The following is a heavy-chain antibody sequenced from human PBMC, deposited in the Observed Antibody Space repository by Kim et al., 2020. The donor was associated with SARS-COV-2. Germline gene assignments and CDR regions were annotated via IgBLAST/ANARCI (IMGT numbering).Heavy chain of an antibody. J-gene: IGHJ6*02. V-gene: IGHV3-7*01. CDR3: ARDPGYSYGYGYYYYGMDV. D-gene: IGHD5-18*01. CDR1: GFTFSSYW. CDR2: IKQDGSEK. Sequence: GGSLRLSCAASGFTFSSYWMSWVRQAPGKGLEWVANIKQDGSEKYYVDSVKGRFTISRDNAKNSLYLQMNSLRAEDTAVYYCARDPGYSYGYGYYYYGMDVWGQGTTVTVSS.